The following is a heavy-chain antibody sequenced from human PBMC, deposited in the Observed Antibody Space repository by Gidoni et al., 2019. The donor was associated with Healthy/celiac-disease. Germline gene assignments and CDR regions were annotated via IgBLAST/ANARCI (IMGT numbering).Heavy chain of an antibody. D-gene: IGHD5-12*01. J-gene: IGHJ4*02. CDR3: ARVGGYNYNPYYFDY. V-gene: IGHV4-59*01. Sequence: QVQLQESGPGLVKPSETLSLTCTVSGGSISSYYWSWIRQPPGKGLEWIGYIYYSGSTNYNPSLKSRVTISVDTSKNQFSLKLSSVTAADTAVYYCARVGGYNYNPYYFDYWGQGTLVTVSS. CDR1: GGSISSYY. CDR2: IYYSGST.